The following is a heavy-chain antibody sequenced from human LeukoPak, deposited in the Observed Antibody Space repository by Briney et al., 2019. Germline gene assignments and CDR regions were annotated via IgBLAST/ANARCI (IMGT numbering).Heavy chain of an antibody. V-gene: IGHV3-30*04. CDR2: ISYDGSNK. CDR3: AELGITMIGGV. D-gene: IGHD3-10*02. J-gene: IGHJ6*04. Sequence: PGGSLRLSCAASGFTFSRYAMHWVRQAPGKGLEWVAVISYDGSNKYYADSVKGRFTISRDNSKNTLYLQMNSLRAEDTAVYYCAELGITMIGGVWGKGTTVTISS. CDR1: GFTFSRYA.